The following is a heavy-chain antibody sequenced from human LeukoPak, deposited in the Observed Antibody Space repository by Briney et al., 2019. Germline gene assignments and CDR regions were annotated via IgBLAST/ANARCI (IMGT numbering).Heavy chain of an antibody. CDR1: GFTFSSYG. D-gene: IGHD6-13*01. V-gene: IGHV3-33*01. CDR2: IWYDGSNK. CDR3: ARERIAAAGTRVDP. J-gene: IGHJ5*02. Sequence: GGSLRLSCAASGFTFSSYGMHWVRQAPGKGLEWVAVIWYDGSNKYYADSAKGRFTISRDNSKNTLYLQMNSLRAEDTAVYYCARERIAAAGTRVDPWGQGTLVTVSS.